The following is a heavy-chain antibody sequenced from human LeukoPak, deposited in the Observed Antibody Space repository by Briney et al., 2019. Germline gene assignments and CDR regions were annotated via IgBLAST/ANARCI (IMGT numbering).Heavy chain of an antibody. Sequence: SETLSLTCTVSGGSISSSSYYWGWIRQHPGKGLEWIGYIYYSGSTYYNPSLKSRVTISVDTSKNQFSLKLSSVTAADTAVYYCARGYCSGGSCETHWFDPWGQGTLVTVSS. V-gene: IGHV4-31*03. CDR1: GGSISSSSYY. D-gene: IGHD2-15*01. CDR2: IYYSGST. CDR3: ARGYCSGGSCETHWFDP. J-gene: IGHJ5*02.